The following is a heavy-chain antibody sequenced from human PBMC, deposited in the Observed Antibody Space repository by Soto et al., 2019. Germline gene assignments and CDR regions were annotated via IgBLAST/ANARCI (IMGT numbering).Heavy chain of an antibody. CDR1: GFTFSNYA. Sequence: GGSLRLSCAASGFTFSNYAMHWVRQAPGEGLEYVSAISGNGGSTYYANSVKGRFTISRDNSKNTLYLQMDSLRAEDMAVYYCARERKAGTQDCWGQGTLVTVSS. V-gene: IGHV3-64*01. CDR3: ARERKAGTQDC. CDR2: ISGNGGST. J-gene: IGHJ4*02. D-gene: IGHD6-13*01.